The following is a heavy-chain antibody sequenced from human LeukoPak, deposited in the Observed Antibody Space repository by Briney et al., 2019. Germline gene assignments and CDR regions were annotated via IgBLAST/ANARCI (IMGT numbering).Heavy chain of an antibody. CDR1: GFTFSDYY. J-gene: IGHJ4*02. CDR3: ARDFYDGFALDY. Sequence: KAGGSLRLSCAASGFTFSDYYMSWIRQAPGKGLEWASYISSSGSTIYYTDSVKGRFTISRDNARNSLYLQMDNLRAEDTGVYYCARDFYDGFALDYWGQGTLVTVSS. V-gene: IGHV3-11*04. D-gene: IGHD2/OR15-2a*01. CDR2: ISSSGSTI.